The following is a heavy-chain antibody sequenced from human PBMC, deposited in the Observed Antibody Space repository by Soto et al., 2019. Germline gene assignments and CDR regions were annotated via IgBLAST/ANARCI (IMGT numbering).Heavy chain of an antibody. CDR2: ISSSSSYI. CDR3: ARDSFLDPAGWFDP. Sequence: PGGSLRLSCAASGFTFSSYSMNWVRQAPGKGLEWVSSISSSSSYIYYADSVKGRFTISRDNAKNSLYLQMNSLRAEDTAVYYCARDSFLDPAGWFDPWGQGTLVTVSS. J-gene: IGHJ5*02. CDR1: GFTFSSYS. D-gene: IGHD3-3*02. V-gene: IGHV3-21*01.